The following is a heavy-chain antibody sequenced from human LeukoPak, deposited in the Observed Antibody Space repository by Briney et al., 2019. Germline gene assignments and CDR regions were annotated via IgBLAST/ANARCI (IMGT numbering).Heavy chain of an antibody. CDR2: IYHSGST. V-gene: IGHV4-38-2*02. D-gene: IGHD3-22*01. Sequence: SETLSLTCTVSGYSISSGYYWGWIRQPPGKGLEWIGSIYHSGSTYYNPSLKSRVTISVDTSKNQFSLKLSSVTAADTAVYYCARGDSSGYYTTSNWFDPWGQGTLVTVSS. CDR1: GYSISSGYY. CDR3: ARGDSSGYYTTSNWFDP. J-gene: IGHJ5*02.